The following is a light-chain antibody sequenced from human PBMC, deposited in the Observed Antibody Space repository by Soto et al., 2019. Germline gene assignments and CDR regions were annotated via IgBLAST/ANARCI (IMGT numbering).Light chain of an antibody. CDR3: QVWDSSRGV. J-gene: IGLJ3*02. V-gene: IGLV3-21*02. Sequence: SSELTQPPSVSVAPGQTARIPCGGNNIGSKSAHWYQQKPGQAPVLVVYDDSDRPSGIPERVSGSNSGNTATLTISRVGAGDEADYYCQVWDSSRGVFGGGTKLTVL. CDR2: DDS. CDR1: NIGSKS.